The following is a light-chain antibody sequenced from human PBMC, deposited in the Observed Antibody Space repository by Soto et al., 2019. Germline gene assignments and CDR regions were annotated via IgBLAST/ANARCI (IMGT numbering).Light chain of an antibody. V-gene: IGKV1-12*01. CDR3: QQANKFPFT. CDR1: QGIGTW. Sequence: DIQMTQSPSSVSASEGDRVTITCRASQGIGTWLAWYQQKPGKAPKLLIYAASTLQSGVPSRSSGSGSGTDFTLTISSLQPEDLATYFCQQANKFPFTFGPGTKVDLK. J-gene: IGKJ3*01. CDR2: AAS.